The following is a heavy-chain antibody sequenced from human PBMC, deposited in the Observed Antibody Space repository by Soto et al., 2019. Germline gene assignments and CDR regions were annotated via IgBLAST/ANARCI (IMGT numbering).Heavy chain of an antibody. CDR1: GGSISSYY. V-gene: IGHV4-59*01. J-gene: IGHJ5*02. CDR3: ARDNIYDFWSGYYTSWFDP. D-gene: IGHD3-3*01. Sequence: SETLSLTCTVSGGSISSYYWSWIRQPPGKGLEWIGYIYYSGSTNYNPSLKSRVTISVDTSKNQFSLKLSSVTAADTAVYYCARDNIYDFWSGYYTSWFDPWGQGTLGTVSS. CDR2: IYYSGST.